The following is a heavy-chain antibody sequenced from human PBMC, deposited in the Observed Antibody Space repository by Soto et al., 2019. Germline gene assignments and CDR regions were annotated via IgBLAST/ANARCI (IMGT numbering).Heavy chain of an antibody. CDR2: IGGSGGST. V-gene: IGHV3-23*01. Sequence: SGGSLRLSCAASGFTFSSYAMSWVRQAPGKGLEWVSAIGGSGGSTYYADSVKGRFTISRDNSKNTLYLQMNSLRAEDTAVYYCAKDGGYSESYYRINWGQGTLVTVSS. CDR1: GFTFSSYA. D-gene: IGHD1-26*01. CDR3: AKDGGYSESYYRIN. J-gene: IGHJ4*02.